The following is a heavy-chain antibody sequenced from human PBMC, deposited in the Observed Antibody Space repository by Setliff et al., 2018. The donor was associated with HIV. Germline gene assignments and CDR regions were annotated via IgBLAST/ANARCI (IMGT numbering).Heavy chain of an antibody. J-gene: IGHJ4*02. Sequence: PGGSLRLSCAASGFTFYTHTMTWVRQAPGKGLEWVSGIIGSGLTTYYADSVKGRFTISRDNAKNTLYLQMNSLRAEDTAVYYCAKDPRAAVATICDYWGQGTLVTVSS. CDR3: AKDPRAAVATICDY. CDR2: IIGSGLTT. CDR1: GFTFYTHT. V-gene: IGHV3-23*01. D-gene: IGHD5-12*01.